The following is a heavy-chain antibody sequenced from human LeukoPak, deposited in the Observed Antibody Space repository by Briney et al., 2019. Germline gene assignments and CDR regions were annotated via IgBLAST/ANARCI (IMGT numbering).Heavy chain of an antibody. D-gene: IGHD6-19*01. Sequence: SETLSLTCTVSGGSISSSSYYWGWIRQPPGKGLEWIGSIYYSGSTYYNPSLKSRVTISVDTSKNQFSLKLSSVTAADTAVYYCARDAVAAEPDYWGQGTLVTVSS. V-gene: IGHV4-39*07. CDR3: ARDAVAAEPDY. CDR2: IYYSGST. CDR1: GGSISSSSYY. J-gene: IGHJ4*02.